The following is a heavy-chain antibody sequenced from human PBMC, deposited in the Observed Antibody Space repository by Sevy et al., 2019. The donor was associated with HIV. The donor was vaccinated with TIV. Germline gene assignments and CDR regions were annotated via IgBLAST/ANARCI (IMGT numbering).Heavy chain of an antibody. V-gene: IGHV3-30*18. D-gene: IGHD2-15*01. Sequence: GGSLRLPCAASGFTFSSYGMHWVRQAPGKGLEWVAVISYDGSNKYYADSVKGRFTISRDNSKNTLYLQMNSLRAEDTAVYYCVKDWKYWANDAFDIWGQGTMVTVSS. CDR1: GFTFSSYG. J-gene: IGHJ3*02. CDR2: ISYDGSNK. CDR3: VKDWKYWANDAFDI.